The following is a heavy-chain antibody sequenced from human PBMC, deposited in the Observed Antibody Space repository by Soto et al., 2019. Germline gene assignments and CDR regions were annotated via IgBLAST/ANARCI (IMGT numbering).Heavy chain of an antibody. V-gene: IGHV1-2*02. CDR1: GYTFTCYY. CDR3: ARDLYGDYYYYYGMDV. CDR2: INPNSGGT. J-gene: IGHJ6*02. Sequence: GXSVKVSCKASGYTFTCYYMHWVRQAPGQGLEWMGWINPNSGGTNYAQKFQGRVTMTRDTSISTAYMELSRLRSDDTAVYYCARDLYGDYYYYYGMDVWGQETTVTSP. D-gene: IGHD4-17*01.